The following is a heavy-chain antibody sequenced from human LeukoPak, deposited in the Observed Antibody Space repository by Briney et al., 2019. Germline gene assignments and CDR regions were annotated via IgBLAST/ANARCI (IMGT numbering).Heavy chain of an antibody. Sequence: PGVSLTLSCAAAGFTFSSYCMAWVRQAPGKGLEWVANIKETGSAKYYVDSVRGRFTISRDNAKNSLYLQMNSLRAEDTAVYYCASARSLYGYSGYDEPYFDSWGQGTLVTVSS. D-gene: IGHD5-12*01. CDR3: ASARSLYGYSGYDEPYFDS. CDR1: GFTFSSYC. CDR2: IKETGSAK. J-gene: IGHJ4*02. V-gene: IGHV3-7*02.